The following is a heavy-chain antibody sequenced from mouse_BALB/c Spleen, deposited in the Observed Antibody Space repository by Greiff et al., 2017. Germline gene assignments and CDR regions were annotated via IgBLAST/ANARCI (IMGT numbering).Heavy chain of an antibody. J-gene: IGHJ4*01. Sequence: EVQLQQSGAELVKPGASVKLSCTASGFNIKDTYMHWVKQRPEQGLEWIGRIDPANGNTKYDPKFQGKATITADTSSNTAYMQLSSLTSEDSAVYYCARRYYYGSKAMDYWGQGTSVTVSS. D-gene: IGHD1-1*01. V-gene: IGHV14-3*02. CDR1: GFNIKDTY. CDR3: ARRYYYGSKAMDY. CDR2: IDPANGNT.